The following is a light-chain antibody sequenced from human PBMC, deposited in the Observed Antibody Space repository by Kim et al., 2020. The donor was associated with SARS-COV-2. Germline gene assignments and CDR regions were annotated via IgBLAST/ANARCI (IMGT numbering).Light chain of an antibody. Sequence: QSVLTQPPSASGTPGQRVTISCSGSSSNIGSNYVYWYQQLPGTAPKLLFYRNNQRPSGVPDRFSVSKSGTSASLAISGLRSEDEADYYCAAWDDSLSGLVFGGGTQLTVL. CDR2: RNN. J-gene: IGLJ2*01. CDR3: AAWDDSLSGLV. CDR1: SSNIGSNY. V-gene: IGLV1-47*01.